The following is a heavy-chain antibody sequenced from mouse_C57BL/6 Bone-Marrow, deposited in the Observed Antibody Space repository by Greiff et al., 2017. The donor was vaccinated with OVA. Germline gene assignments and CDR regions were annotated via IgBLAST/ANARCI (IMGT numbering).Heavy chain of an antibody. CDR3: ARDEGDDYDVGWFAY. CDR2: SRNKANDDTT. J-gene: IGHJ3*01. CDR1: GFTFSDFY. V-gene: IGHV7-1*01. Sequence: EVKLMESGGGLVQSGRSLRLSCATSGFTFSDFYMEWVRQAPGKGLEWIAASRNKANDDTTEYSASEKGRFIVSRETSQSILYLQMNALIADDTAIYYCARDEGDDYDVGWFAYWGQGTLVTVSA. D-gene: IGHD2-4*01.